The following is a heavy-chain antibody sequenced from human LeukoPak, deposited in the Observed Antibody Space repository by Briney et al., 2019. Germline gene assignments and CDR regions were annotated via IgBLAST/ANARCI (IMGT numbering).Heavy chain of an antibody. CDR1: GYSFTSYW. CDR2: INSDGSST. CDR3: ARGSVQPWAEVSVVADY. D-gene: IGHD2-15*01. V-gene: IGHV3-74*01. J-gene: IGHJ4*02. Sequence: GESLKISCKGSGYSFTSYWMHWVRQAPGKGLVWVSRINSDGSSTSYADSVKGRFTISRDNAKNTLYLQMNSLRAEDTAVYYCARGSVQPWAEVSVVADYWGQGTLVTVSS.